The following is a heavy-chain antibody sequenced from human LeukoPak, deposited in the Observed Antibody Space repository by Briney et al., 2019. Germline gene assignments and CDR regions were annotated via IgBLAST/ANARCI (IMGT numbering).Heavy chain of an antibody. CDR3: ARHHAGNYGSGSLFDY. J-gene: IGHJ4*02. V-gene: IGHV4-34*01. CDR1: GGSLSGDY. D-gene: IGHD3-10*01. CDR2: NNHAGSA. Sequence: SETLSLTCAVYGGSLSGDYWNWIRQSPDKGLEWIGENNHAGSAKYNPSLKSRVTISLDTSKNQFSLKLSSVTAADTAVYYCARHHAGNYGSGSLFDYWGQGTLVTVSS.